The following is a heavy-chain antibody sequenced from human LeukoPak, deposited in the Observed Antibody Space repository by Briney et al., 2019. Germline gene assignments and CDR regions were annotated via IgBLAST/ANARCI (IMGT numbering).Heavy chain of an antibody. Sequence: GGSLRLSCAASGFTFSSYAMSWVRQAPGKGLEWVSAISGSGGSTYYADSVKGRFTISRDNSKNTLYLQMNSRRAEDTAVYYCARMDADILTGSETYYFDYWGQGTLVTVSS. CDR1: GFTFSSYA. CDR2: ISGSGGST. J-gene: IGHJ4*02. V-gene: IGHV3-23*01. D-gene: IGHD3-9*01. CDR3: ARMDADILTGSETYYFDY.